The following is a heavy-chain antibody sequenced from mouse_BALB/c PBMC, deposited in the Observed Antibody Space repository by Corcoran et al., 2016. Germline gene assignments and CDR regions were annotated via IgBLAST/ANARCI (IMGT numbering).Heavy chain of an antibody. CDR2: INTYTGEP. V-gene: IGHV9-1*02. Sequence: QIQLVQSGPQLKKPGETVKISCKASGNTLTYYGMNWVKQAPGKGLKWSGWINTYTGEPTYADDFKGRFAFSLETSASTAYLQINNLKNEDMATYFCARGDYGSSSDYWGQGTTLTVSS. D-gene: IGHD1-1*01. J-gene: IGHJ2*01. CDR3: ARGDYGSSSDY. CDR1: GNTLTYYG.